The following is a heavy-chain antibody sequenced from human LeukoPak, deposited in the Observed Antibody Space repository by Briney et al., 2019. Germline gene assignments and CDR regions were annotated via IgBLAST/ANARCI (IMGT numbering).Heavy chain of an antibody. CDR2: IYYSGST. J-gene: IGHJ4*02. CDR1: GGSISSYY. CDR3: ARLMDSRYHFDY. V-gene: IGHV4-59*01. D-gene: IGHD6-13*01. Sequence: KASETLSLTCTVSGGSISSYYWSWIRQPPGKGLEWIGYIYYSGSTNYNPSLKSRVTISVDTSKNQFSLKLSSVTAADTAVYYCARLMDSRYHFDYWGQGTLVTVSS.